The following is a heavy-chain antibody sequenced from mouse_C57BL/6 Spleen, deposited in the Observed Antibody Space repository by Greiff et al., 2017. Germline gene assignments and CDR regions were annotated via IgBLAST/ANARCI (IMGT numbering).Heavy chain of an antibody. D-gene: IGHD3-3*01. Sequence: EVMLVESGGDLVKPGGSLKLSCAASGFTFSSYGMSWVRQTPDKRLEWVATISSGGSYTYYPDSVKGRFTISRDNANNTLYLQMSSLKSEDTAMYYCARRDSYGGFAYWGQGTLVTVSA. CDR1: GFTFSSYG. J-gene: IGHJ3*01. CDR3: ARRDSYGGFAY. V-gene: IGHV5-6*02. CDR2: ISSGGSYT.